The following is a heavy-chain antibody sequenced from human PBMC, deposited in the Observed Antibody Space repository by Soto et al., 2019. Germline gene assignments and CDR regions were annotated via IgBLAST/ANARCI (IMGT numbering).Heavy chain of an antibody. Sequence: EVQLLESGGGLLQPGESQRLSFAASGFTFSSYAMSWVRQAPGKGLEWVSAISSGGHSTYYADSVKGRFTISRDNSKNTLSLQMNSLRADDTAVYYCANLLNWSYDPSYWGQGTLVTVSS. J-gene: IGHJ4*02. V-gene: IGHV3-23*01. CDR1: GFTFSSYA. CDR2: ISSGGHST. CDR3: ANLLNWSYDPSY. D-gene: IGHD3-3*01.